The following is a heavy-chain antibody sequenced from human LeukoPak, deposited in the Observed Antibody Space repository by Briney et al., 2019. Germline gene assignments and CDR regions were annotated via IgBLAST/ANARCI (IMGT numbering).Heavy chain of an antibody. CDR1: GFTFTDYW. Sequence: GGSLRLSCAASGFTFTDYWMSWVRQAPGKGLEWVSVIGTSGGSTIYADSVKGRFTISRDDSKNTLYLQLNSLRAEDTAVYFCARRNNYCGDYWGQGTLVTVSS. J-gene: IGHJ4*02. D-gene: IGHD4-11*01. CDR2: IGTSGGST. CDR3: ARRNNYCGDY. V-gene: IGHV3-23*01.